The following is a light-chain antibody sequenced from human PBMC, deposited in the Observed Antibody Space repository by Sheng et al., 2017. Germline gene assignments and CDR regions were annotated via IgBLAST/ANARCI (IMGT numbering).Light chain of an antibody. CDR2: KVS. CDR1: ESLEHNNGNTY. J-gene: IGKJ1*01. V-gene: IGKV2-24*01. CDR3: MQATHFPRT. Sequence: DIVMTQTPLSSPVTLGQLAAISCRSSESLEHNNGNTYLSWLHQRPGQPPTLLIYKVSNRLSGVPDRFSGSGAGTDFVLKISRVEPEDVGIYYCMQATHFPRTFGQGTKVELK.